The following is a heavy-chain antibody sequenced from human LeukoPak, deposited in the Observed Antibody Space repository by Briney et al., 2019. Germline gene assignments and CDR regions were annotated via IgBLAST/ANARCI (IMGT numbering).Heavy chain of an antibody. CDR3: ARDLTPTTYYDILTGYYPFKNWFDP. CDR2: ISAYNGNT. CDR1: GYTFTSYG. J-gene: IGHJ5*02. D-gene: IGHD3-9*01. V-gene: IGHV1-18*01. Sequence: GASVKVSCKASGYTFTSYGISWVRQAPGQGLEWMGWISAYNGNTNYAQKFQGRVTMTRDTSTSTVYMELSSLRSEDTAVYYCARDLTPTTYYDILTGYYPFKNWFDPWGQGTLVTVSS.